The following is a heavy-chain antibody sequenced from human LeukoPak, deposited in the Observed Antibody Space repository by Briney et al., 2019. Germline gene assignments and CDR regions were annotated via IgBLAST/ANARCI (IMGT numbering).Heavy chain of an antibody. CDR2: IYYSGST. J-gene: IGHJ5*02. CDR1: GGSISSYY. V-gene: IGHV4-30-4*08. CDR3: AREPYDSSGYVNWFDP. Sequence: SETLSLTCTVYGGSISSYYWSWIRQPPGKGLVWIGHIYYSGSTYYNPSLKSRVSISVDTSKNQFSLKLSSVTAADTAVYYCAREPYDSSGYVNWFDPWGQGTLVTVSS. D-gene: IGHD3-22*01.